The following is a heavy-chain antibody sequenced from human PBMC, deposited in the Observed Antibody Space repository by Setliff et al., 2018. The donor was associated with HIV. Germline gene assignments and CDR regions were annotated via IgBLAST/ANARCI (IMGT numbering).Heavy chain of an antibody. CDR3: ATQTVAVGAPGYFDS. Sequence: SVKVSCKASGGTFSGSALSWVRQARGQGPEWLGGIIPVFGMTDYAQNFQGRLTITADTSTSTAYMELLSLRSEDTAIYYCATQTVAVGAPGYFDSWGQGTLVTVSS. CDR1: GGTFSGSA. D-gene: IGHD2-15*01. CDR2: IIPVFGMT. J-gene: IGHJ4*02. V-gene: IGHV1-69*10.